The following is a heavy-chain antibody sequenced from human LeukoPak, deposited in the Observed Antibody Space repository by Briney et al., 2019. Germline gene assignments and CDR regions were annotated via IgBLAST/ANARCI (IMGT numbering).Heavy chain of an antibody. CDR1: GYSFSSYW. Sequence: GESLKISCKTSGYSFSSYWIGWVRQMPGKGLEWMGIIYPGDSDIRYSPSFQGQVTISVDKSISTAYLQWSSLKASDTAMYYCARSPLTYYYDSSGYLFDYWGQGTLVTVSS. D-gene: IGHD3-22*01. CDR3: ARSPLTYYYDSSGYLFDY. V-gene: IGHV5-51*01. CDR2: IYPGDSDI. J-gene: IGHJ4*02.